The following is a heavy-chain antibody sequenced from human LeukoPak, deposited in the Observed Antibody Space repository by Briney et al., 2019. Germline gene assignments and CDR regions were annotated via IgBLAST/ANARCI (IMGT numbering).Heavy chain of an antibody. Sequence: GGSLRLSCAASGFSLSTYWMSWVRQAPGKGLEWVANIKQDGSDKYHVDSVKGRFTISRDNAKNSLYLQMNTLRAEDTAVYYCASQSIGLFHHWGQGVLVTVSS. CDR2: IKQDGSDK. J-gene: IGHJ4*02. V-gene: IGHV3-7*01. CDR3: ASQSIGLFHH. CDR1: GFSLSTYW. D-gene: IGHD2-15*01.